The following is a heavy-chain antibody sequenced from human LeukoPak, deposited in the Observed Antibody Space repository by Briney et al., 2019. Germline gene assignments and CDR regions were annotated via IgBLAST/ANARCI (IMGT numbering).Heavy chain of an antibody. V-gene: IGHV4-39*07. CDR1: GGSISSSSYY. D-gene: IGHD5-18*01. CDR2: IYYSGST. Sequence: SETLSLTCAVSGGSISSSSYYWGWIRQPPGKGLEWIGSIYYSGSTYYNPSLKSRVTISVDTSKSQFSLKLSSVTAADTAVYYCARFRRYGYYFDYWGQGTLVTVSS. CDR3: ARFRRYGYYFDY. J-gene: IGHJ4*02.